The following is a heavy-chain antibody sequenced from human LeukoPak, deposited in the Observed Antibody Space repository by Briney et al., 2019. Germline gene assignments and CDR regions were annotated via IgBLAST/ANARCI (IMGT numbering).Heavy chain of an antibody. J-gene: IGHJ5*02. D-gene: IGHD2-21*02. Sequence: AASVKVSCKASVYTFTDYYLHWVRQAPGQGLEWMGWINPNSGATNYAQKLRGRVTMTRDTSINTAYMELNSPRSDDTGVYYCARVGVADCGGDCYGWFDPWGQGTLVTVSS. CDR1: VYTFTDYY. CDR2: INPNSGAT. V-gene: IGHV1-2*02. CDR3: ARVGVADCGGDCYGWFDP.